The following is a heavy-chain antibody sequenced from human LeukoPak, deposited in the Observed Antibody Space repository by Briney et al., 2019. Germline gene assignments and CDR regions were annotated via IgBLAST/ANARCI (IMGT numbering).Heavy chain of an antibody. CDR3: ARSPGVGYSGSYYSSGFDY. J-gene: IGHJ4*02. Sequence: SETLSLTCTVSGGSISSYYWSWIRQPPGKGLEWIGYIYYSGSTNYIPSLKSRVTISVDTSKNQFSLKLSSVTAADTAVYYCARSPGVGYSGSYYSSGFDYWGQGTLVTVSS. CDR2: IYYSGST. D-gene: IGHD1-26*01. CDR1: GGSISSYY. V-gene: IGHV4-59*01.